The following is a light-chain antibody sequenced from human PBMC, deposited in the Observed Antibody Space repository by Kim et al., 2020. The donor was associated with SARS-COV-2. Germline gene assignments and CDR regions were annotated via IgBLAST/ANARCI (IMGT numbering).Light chain of an antibody. J-gene: IGLJ1*01. CDR1: NIGSKS. CDR3: QVWDSSRAYV. Sequence: VAPGKTARITCGGNNIGSKSVHWYQQKPGQAPVLVIYYDSDRPSGIPERFSGSNSGNTATLTISRVEAGDEADYYCQVWDSSRAYVFGTGTKVTVL. V-gene: IGLV3-21*04. CDR2: YDS.